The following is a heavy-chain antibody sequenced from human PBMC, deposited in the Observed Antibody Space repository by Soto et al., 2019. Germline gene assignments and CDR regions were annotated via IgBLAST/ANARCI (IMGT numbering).Heavy chain of an antibody. V-gene: IGHV3-30*18. CDR1: GFTFSSYG. CDR3: AKGPGIVLVPAAMGSWFDP. D-gene: IGHD2-2*01. J-gene: IGHJ5*02. Sequence: PGGSLRLSCAASGFTFSSYGMHWVRQAPGKGLEWVAVISYDGSNKYYADSVKGRFTISRDNSKNTLYLQMNSLRAEDTAVYYCAKGPGIVLVPAAMGSWFDPWGQGTLVTVSS. CDR2: ISYDGSNK.